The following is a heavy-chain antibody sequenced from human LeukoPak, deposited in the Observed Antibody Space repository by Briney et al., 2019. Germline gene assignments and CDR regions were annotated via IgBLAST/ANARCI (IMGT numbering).Heavy chain of an antibody. J-gene: IGHJ4*02. CDR2: ISNDGNNK. CDR3: AKDRSTSWSLDY. V-gene: IGHV3-30*04. D-gene: IGHD2-2*01. CDR1: GFTFSSYA. Sequence: GGSLRLSCSTSGFTFSSYAMHWVRQAPGKGLEWVAVISNDGNNKYYADSVKGRFTISRDNSKNTQYLQMNSLGAEDTAVYYCAKDRSTSWSLDYWGQGTLVTVSS.